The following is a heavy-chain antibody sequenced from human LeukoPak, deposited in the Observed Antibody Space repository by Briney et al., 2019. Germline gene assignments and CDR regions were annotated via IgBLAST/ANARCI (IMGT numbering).Heavy chain of an antibody. J-gene: IGHJ4*02. CDR1: GYSISRGYY. CDR2: IYHSGST. V-gene: IGHV4-38-2*01. CDR3: ARHRVGYYDSSGSRYYFNY. Sequence: SETLSLTCAVSGYSISRGYYWGCIRQPPGKGLEWIGSIYHSGSTYYNPSLKSRVTISVDTSKNQFSLKLSSVTAAVTAVYYCARHRVGYYDSSGSRYYFNYWGQGTLVTVSS. D-gene: IGHD3-22*01.